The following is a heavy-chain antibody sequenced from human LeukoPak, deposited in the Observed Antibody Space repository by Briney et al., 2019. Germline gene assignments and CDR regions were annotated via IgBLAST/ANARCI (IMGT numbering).Heavy chain of an antibody. D-gene: IGHD3-16*01. CDR2: IKSKTDSGTT. V-gene: IGHV3-15*01. CDR3: TTDTSVMITFGGVY. CDR1: GFTFSNAW. J-gene: IGHJ4*02. Sequence: PGGSLRLSCAASGFTFSNAWMSWVRQAPGKGLEWVGRIKSKTDSGTTDYAAPVKGRFTISRDDSKNTLYLQMNSLKTEDTAVYYCTTDTSVMITFGGVYWGQGTLVTVSS.